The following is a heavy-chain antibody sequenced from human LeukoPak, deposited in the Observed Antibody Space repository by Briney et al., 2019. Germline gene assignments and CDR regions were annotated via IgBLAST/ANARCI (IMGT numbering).Heavy chain of an antibody. Sequence: SVKVSCKASGGTFISYAISWVRQAPGQGLEWMGGIIPIFGTANYAQKFQGRVTITADESTSTAYMELSSLRSEDTAVYYCARSSAGYSGYDLRWFDPWGQGTLVTVSS. CDR2: IIPIFGTA. CDR3: ARSSAGYSGYDLRWFDP. J-gene: IGHJ5*02. V-gene: IGHV1-69*01. D-gene: IGHD5-12*01. CDR1: GGTFISYA.